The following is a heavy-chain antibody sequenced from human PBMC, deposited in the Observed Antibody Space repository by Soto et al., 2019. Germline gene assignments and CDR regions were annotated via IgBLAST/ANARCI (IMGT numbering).Heavy chain of an antibody. J-gene: IGHJ4*02. CDR1: GFTFGDYA. CDR3: TREHWQQLTFDY. CDR2: IRSKAYGGTT. V-gene: IGHV3-49*04. Sequence: GGSLRLSCTASGFTFGDYAMSWVRQAPGKGLEWVGFIRSKAYGGTTEYAASVKGRFTISRDDSKSIAYLQMNSLKTEDTAVYYCTREHWQQLTFDYWGQGTLVTVSS. D-gene: IGHD6-13*01.